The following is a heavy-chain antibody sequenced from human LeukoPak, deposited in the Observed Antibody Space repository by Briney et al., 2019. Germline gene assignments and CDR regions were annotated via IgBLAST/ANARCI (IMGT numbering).Heavy chain of an antibody. V-gene: IGHV4-4*07. D-gene: IGHD6-6*01. CDR1: GYSISSGYY. J-gene: IGHJ4*02. CDR3: ARYIPARPGFDY. Sequence: SETLSLTCTVSGYSISSGYYWSWIRQPAGKGLEWIGRIYTSGSTNYNPSLKSRVTMSVDTSKNQFSLKLSSVTVADTAVYYCARYIPARPGFDYWGQGTLVTVSS. CDR2: IYTSGST.